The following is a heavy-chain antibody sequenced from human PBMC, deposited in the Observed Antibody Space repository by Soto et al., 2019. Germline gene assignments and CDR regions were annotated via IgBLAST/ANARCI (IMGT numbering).Heavy chain of an antibody. CDR3: ARHVAGYSSGLDY. V-gene: IGHV4-39*01. Sequence: QLQLQESGPGLVKPSETLSLTCTVSGGSISSSSYYWGWIRQPPGKGLEWIGSIYYSGSTYYNPYLTGRVAISVDTSKNQFSLKLSSVTAADTAVYYCARHVAGYSSGLDYWGQGTLVTVSS. CDR2: IYYSGST. J-gene: IGHJ4*02. D-gene: IGHD6-19*01. CDR1: GGSISSSSYY.